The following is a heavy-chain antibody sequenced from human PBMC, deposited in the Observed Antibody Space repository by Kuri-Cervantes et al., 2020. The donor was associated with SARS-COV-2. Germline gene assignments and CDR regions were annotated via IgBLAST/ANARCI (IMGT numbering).Heavy chain of an antibody. Sequence: ETLSLTCAASGFTFSSYSMNWVRQAPGKGLEWVSSISSSSSYIYYADSVKGRFTISRDNAKNSLYLQMNSLRAEDTAVYYCARYCSGYPTIHYYYYYMDVWGKGTTVTVSS. J-gene: IGHJ6*03. CDR1: GFTFSSYS. CDR2: ISSSSSYI. V-gene: IGHV3-21*01. CDR3: ARYCSGYPTIHYYYYYMDV. D-gene: IGHD5-12*01.